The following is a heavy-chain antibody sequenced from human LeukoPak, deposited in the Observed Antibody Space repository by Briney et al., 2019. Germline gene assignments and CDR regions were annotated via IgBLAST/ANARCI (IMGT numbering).Heavy chain of an antibody. J-gene: IGHJ3*02. D-gene: IGHD4-17*01. CDR3: ARRTTSAFDI. V-gene: IGHV3-21*01. CDR1: GFTFSNSA. CDR2: MSSSSSSM. Sequence: GTSLRLSCAAPGFTFSNSAMHWVRQAPGKGLEWVSSMSSSSSSMHYADSVRGRFTISRDNAKNSLYLQMNSLRAEDTAVYYCARRTTSAFDIWGQGTMVTVSS.